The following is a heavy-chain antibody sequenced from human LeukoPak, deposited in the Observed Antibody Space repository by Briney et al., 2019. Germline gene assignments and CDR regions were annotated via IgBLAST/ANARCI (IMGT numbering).Heavy chain of an antibody. V-gene: IGHV4-39*02. Sequence: SETLSLTCTVSGGSISSNSNYWAWIRQPPGRGLEWIGSISYGGSTYYSPSLESRVTISVDTSKNQFSLKLSSVTAADTAVYYCAKDRGIVVVAATPDDPWGQGTLVTVSS. J-gene: IGHJ5*02. D-gene: IGHD2-15*01. CDR2: ISYGGST. CDR1: GGSISSNSNY. CDR3: AKDRGIVVVAATPDDP.